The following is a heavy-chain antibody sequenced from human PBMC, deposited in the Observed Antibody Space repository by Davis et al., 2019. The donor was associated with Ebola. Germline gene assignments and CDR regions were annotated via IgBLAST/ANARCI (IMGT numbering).Heavy chain of an antibody. D-gene: IGHD4-11*01. CDR1: GFTFSSYS. J-gene: IGHJ6*02. CDR2: ISSTSSYI. V-gene: IGHV3-21*04. CDR3: ARTGPSNYYYYGMDV. Sequence: GESLKISCAASGFTFSSYSMNWVRQAPGKGLEWVSSISSTSSYIYYSDSVKGRFTISRDNAKNSLYLQMNSLRAEDTAVYYCARTGPSNYYYYGMDVWGQGTTVTVSS.